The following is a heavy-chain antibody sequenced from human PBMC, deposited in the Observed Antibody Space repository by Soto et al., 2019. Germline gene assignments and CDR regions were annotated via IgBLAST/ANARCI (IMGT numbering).Heavy chain of an antibody. Sequence: PGGSLRLSCVGSGFTFSNSWMYWVRQAPWKGLVWVARISVDGSVTAYAGSVKGRFTVSRDNAKSTLYLQMHSLRAEDTAVYYCARDRYSYYDFWSGSLPYYYYGMDVWGQGTTVTVSS. CDR2: ISVDGSVT. D-gene: IGHD3-3*01. V-gene: IGHV3-74*01. CDR1: GFTFSNSW. J-gene: IGHJ6*02. CDR3: ARDRYSYYDFWSGSLPYYYYGMDV.